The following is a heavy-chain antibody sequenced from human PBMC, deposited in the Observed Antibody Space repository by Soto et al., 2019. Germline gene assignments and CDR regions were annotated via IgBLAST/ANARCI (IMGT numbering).Heavy chain of an antibody. J-gene: IGHJ6*02. Sequence: ASVKVCSAAAVSAFTGYYMHWGRQAPGQGLEWMGWINPNSGGTNYAQKFQGRVTMTRDTSISTAYMELSRLRSDDTAVYYCARDKGYGFGWFSPSGMDVWGQGTPVPVS. CDR3: ARDKGYGFGWFSPSGMDV. CDR2: INPNSGGT. CDR1: VSAFTGYY. V-gene: IGHV1-2*02. D-gene: IGHD5-18*01.